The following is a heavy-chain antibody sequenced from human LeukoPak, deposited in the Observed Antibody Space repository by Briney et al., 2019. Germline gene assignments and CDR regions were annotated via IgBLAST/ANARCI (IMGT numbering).Heavy chain of an antibody. CDR3: ARSAHLNMVRGVITLEFDY. Sequence: SETLSLTCTVSGYSISSGYYWGWIRQPPGKGLEWIGSIYHSGSTYYNPSLKSRVTISVDTSKNRFSLKLSSVTAADTAVYYCARSAHLNMVRGVITLEFDYWGQGTLVTVSS. CDR2: IYHSGST. D-gene: IGHD3-10*01. CDR1: GYSISSGYY. V-gene: IGHV4-38-2*02. J-gene: IGHJ4*02.